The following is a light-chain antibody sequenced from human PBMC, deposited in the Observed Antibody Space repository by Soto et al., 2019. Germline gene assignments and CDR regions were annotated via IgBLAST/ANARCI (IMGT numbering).Light chain of an antibody. CDR1: QSVSSSY. CDR3: QQRSNWPRT. J-gene: IGKJ1*01. Sequence: EIVLTQPPGTLSLPPGERATLSCRASQSVSSSYLAWYQQKPGQAPRLLIYGASTRATGIPARFSGSGSGTDFTLTISSLEPEDFAVYYCQQRSNWPRTFGQGTKVDIK. CDR2: GAS. V-gene: IGKV3D-20*02.